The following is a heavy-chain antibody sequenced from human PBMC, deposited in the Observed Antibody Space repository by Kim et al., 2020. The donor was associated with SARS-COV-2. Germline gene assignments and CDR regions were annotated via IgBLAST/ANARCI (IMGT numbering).Heavy chain of an antibody. CDR3: ARVVGLYSSSWDN. CDR2: INHSGST. Sequence: SETLSLTCAVYGGSFSGYYWSWIRQPPGKRLEWIGEINHSGSTNYNPSLKSRVTISVDTSKNQFSLKLSSVTAADTAVYYCARVVGLYSSSWDNWGQGTLVTVSS. CDR1: GGSFSGYY. V-gene: IGHV4-34*01. J-gene: IGHJ4*02. D-gene: IGHD6-13*01.